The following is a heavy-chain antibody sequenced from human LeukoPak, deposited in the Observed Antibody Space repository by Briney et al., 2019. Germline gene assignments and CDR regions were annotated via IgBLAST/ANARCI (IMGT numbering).Heavy chain of an antibody. V-gene: IGHV4-59*01. CDR3: ARGITATIWYFDY. D-gene: IGHD1-26*01. J-gene: IGHJ4*02. CDR1: GGPISTYC. Sequence: TSETLSLTCSVSGGPISTYCWSWIRQPPGKGLEWIGYFYYSGSTSYNPSLKSRVTISVDTPKNQFSLKLRSVTAADTAVYYCARGITATIWYFDYWGQGTLVTVSS. CDR2: FYYSGST.